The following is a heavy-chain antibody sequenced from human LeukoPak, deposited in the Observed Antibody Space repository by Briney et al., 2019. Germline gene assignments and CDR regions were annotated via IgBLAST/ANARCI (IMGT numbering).Heavy chain of an antibody. Sequence: AGGSLRLSCAASGFTFSSFAMSWVRQAPGKGLEWVSAISGSGGSTYYADSVKGRFTISRDNSKNTLYLQMNSLRAEDTAVYYCAKNRGNDYYFDYWGQGTLVTVSS. D-gene: IGHD5-12*01. CDR3: AKNRGNDYYFDY. CDR1: GFTFSSFA. J-gene: IGHJ4*02. CDR2: ISGSGGST. V-gene: IGHV3-23*01.